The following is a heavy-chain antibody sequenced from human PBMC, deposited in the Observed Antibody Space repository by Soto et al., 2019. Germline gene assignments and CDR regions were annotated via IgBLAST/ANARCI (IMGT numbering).Heavy chain of an antibody. CDR3: AKVFSPEGGNYFEY. J-gene: IGHJ4*02. V-gene: IGHV3-23*01. Sequence: EVVLMESGGGMVQPGGSLRLSCAASGFSFRNYAMNWVRQAPGKVLEWVSAISNSFSDGNTHYADSVKGRFTISRDNDKNTVFLEMNRLRDDDTAVYYCAKVFSPEGGNYFEYWGQGTLVTVSS. CDR2: ISNSFSDGNT. CDR1: GFSFRNYA.